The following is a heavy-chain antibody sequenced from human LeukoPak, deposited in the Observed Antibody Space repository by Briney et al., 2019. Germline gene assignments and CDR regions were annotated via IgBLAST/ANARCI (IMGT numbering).Heavy chain of an antibody. CDR1: GGTFSNSA. V-gene: IGHV1-69*05. J-gene: IGHJ4*02. D-gene: IGHD6-13*01. Sequence: SVKVSCKASGGTFSNSALSWVRQAPGQGLEWTGGIIPIFGTPTYAQKFQGRVTITTDESMTIAYMELNSLTSDDTAVYYCARGPNGSSWFPPFDHWGQGTLLTVSS. CDR3: ARGPNGSSWFPPFDH. CDR2: IIPIFGTP.